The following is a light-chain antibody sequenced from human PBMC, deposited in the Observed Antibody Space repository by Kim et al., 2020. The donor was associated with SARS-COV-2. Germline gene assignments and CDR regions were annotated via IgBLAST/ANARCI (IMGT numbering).Light chain of an antibody. J-gene: IGLJ1*01. V-gene: IGLV2-8*01. CDR1: SSEFPFYNY. Sequence: QSITISCSGISSEFPFYNYVSWYQHHPGKAPKLIIYEVTKRPSGVPARFSGSKSGNTASLTVSGLQAEDEADYFCTSHVADNYVFGTGSKVTVL. CDR2: EVT. CDR3: TSHVADNYV.